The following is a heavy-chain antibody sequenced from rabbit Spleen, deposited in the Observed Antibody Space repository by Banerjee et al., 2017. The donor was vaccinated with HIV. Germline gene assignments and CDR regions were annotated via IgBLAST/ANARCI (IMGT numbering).Heavy chain of an antibody. CDR3: ARDLVAVIGWNFSL. V-gene: IGHV1S7*01. CDR2: IDPIFGIA. J-gene: IGHJ6*01. CDR1: GFSFSNNY. D-gene: IGHD1-1*01. Sequence: QLVESGGDLVKPGASLTLTCTASGFSFSNNYMCWVRQAPGKGLEWIGDIDPIFGIAVYASWVNGRFTISSHNAQNTLYLQLNSLTAADTATYFCARDLVAVIGWNFSLWGPGTLVTVS.